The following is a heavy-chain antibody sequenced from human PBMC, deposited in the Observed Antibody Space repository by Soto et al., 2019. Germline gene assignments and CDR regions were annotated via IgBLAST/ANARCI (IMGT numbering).Heavy chain of an antibody. D-gene: IGHD2-15*01. CDR3: ARTFVDGMAGFGP. CDR2: ISSGGTYT. Sequence: LRLSCAASGFTLSTYWMHWVRQVPGKGLVWVSRISSGGTYTNYADSVKGRFTSSRDSARNTLFLQMNYLTGEDTAVYYCARTFVDGMAGFGPWGQGTLVTVSS. CDR1: GFTLSTYW. J-gene: IGHJ5*02. V-gene: IGHV3-74*01.